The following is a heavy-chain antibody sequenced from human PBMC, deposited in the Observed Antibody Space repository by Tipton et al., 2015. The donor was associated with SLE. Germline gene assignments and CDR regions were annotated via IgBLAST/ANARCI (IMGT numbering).Heavy chain of an antibody. J-gene: IGHJ4*02. CDR3: ARGDFDYGDYNY. Sequence: TLSLTCNVSGGSISNEDHYWHWIRQPPGKGLEWIGEINHSGSTNYNPSLKSRVTISVDTSKNQFSLKLSSVTAADTAVYYCARGDFDYGDYNYWGQGTLVTVSS. V-gene: IGHV4-39*07. CDR2: INHSGST. CDR1: GGSISNEDHY. D-gene: IGHD4-17*01.